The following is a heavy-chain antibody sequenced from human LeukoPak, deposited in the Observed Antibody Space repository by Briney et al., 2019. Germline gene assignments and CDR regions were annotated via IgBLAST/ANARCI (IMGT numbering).Heavy chain of an antibody. CDR2: IYPGDSDT. J-gene: IGHJ4*02. Sequence: HGESLKISCKGSGYNFTSYWIGWVRQVPGKGLEWMGIIYPGDSDTRYSPSFQGQVTISADKSISTAYLQWSSLKASDTAMYYCARHFPLLWFGELSVDYWGQGTLVTVSS. CDR3: ARHFPLLWFGELSVDY. CDR1: GYNFTSYW. D-gene: IGHD3-10*01. V-gene: IGHV5-51*01.